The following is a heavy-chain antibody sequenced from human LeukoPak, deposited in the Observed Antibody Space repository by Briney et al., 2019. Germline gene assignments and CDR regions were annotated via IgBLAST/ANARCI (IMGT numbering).Heavy chain of an antibody. D-gene: IGHD6-6*01. Sequence: PSETLSLTCTVSGGSISSSSYYWGWIRQPPGKGLEWIGSIYYSGSTYYNPSLKSRVTISVDTSKNQFSLKLSSVTAADTAVYYCARDLEYYSSSRVGYWGQGTLVTVSS. CDR2: IYYSGST. CDR3: ARDLEYYSSSRVGY. J-gene: IGHJ4*02. CDR1: GGSISSSSYY. V-gene: IGHV4-39*07.